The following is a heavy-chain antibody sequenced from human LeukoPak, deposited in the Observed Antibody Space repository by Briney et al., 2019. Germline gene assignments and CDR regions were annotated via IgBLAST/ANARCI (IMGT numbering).Heavy chain of an antibody. J-gene: IGHJ4*02. CDR2: IIPIFGTA. V-gene: IGHV1-69*13. Sequence: SVKVSCKASGGTFSSYAISWVRQAPGQGLEWMGGIIPIFGTANYAQKFQGRVTITADESTSTAYMELSSLRSEDTAVYYCATRAGDRPVRFDYWGQGTLVTVSS. CDR3: ATRAGDRPVRFDY. CDR1: GGTFSSYA. D-gene: IGHD7-27*01.